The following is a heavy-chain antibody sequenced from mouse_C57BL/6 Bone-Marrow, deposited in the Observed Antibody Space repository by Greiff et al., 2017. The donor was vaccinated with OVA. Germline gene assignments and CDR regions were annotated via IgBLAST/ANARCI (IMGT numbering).Heavy chain of an antibody. Sequence: QVHVKQSGAELVMPGASVKLSCKASGYTFTSYWMHWVKQRPGQGLEWIGELDHSDSYTNYNQKFKGKSTLTVDKSSSKAYMQLSRLTSEDSAVYYCARLSIYYDPSFDYWGQGTTLTVSS. CDR3: ARLSIYYDPSFDY. J-gene: IGHJ2*01. CDR2: LDHSDSYT. D-gene: IGHD2-4*01. V-gene: IGHV1-69*01. CDR1: GYTFTSYW.